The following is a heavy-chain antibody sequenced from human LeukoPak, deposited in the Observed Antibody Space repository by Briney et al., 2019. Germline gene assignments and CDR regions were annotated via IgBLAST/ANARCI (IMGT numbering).Heavy chain of an antibody. V-gene: IGHV1-69*02. J-gene: IGHJ4*02. CDR1: GGTFSSYT. Sequence: SVKVSCKASGGTFSSYTISWVRQAPGQGLEWMGRIIPILGIANYAQKFQGRVTITADKSTSTAYMELSSLRSEDTAVYYCARLGGYSYGPLSFFDYWGQGTLVTVSS. CDR2: IIPILGIA. D-gene: IGHD5-18*01. CDR3: ARLGGYSYGPLSFFDY.